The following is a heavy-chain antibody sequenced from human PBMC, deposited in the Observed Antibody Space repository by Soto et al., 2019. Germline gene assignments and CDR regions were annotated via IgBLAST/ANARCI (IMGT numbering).Heavy chain of an antibody. V-gene: IGHV1-18*01. D-gene: IGHD2-8*01. Sequence: QGQLVQSGAEVKKPGASVKVSCKASGYTFTRYGISWVRQAPGQGLEWMGWISGYNGDTNYAQKFQGRVTMTVDTYTTTAFMELTSLSSDDRAVYYCAKNGQPPYYYYGMDVWGQGTTVTVSS. CDR2: ISGYNGDT. J-gene: IGHJ6*02. CDR1: GYTFTRYG. CDR3: AKNGQPPYYYYGMDV.